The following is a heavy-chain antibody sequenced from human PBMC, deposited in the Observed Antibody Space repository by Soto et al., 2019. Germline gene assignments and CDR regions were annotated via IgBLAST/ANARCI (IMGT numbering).Heavy chain of an antibody. Sequence: SETLSLTCTVSGGSISSYYWIWIRQPPGKGLEWIGYIYYSGSTNYNPSLKSRVTISVDTSKNQFSLKLSSVTAADTAVYYCARTVTTTKFDYWGQGTLVTVSS. CDR3: ARTVTTTKFDY. J-gene: IGHJ4*02. CDR2: IYYSGST. CDR1: GGSISSYY. V-gene: IGHV4-59*01. D-gene: IGHD4-4*01.